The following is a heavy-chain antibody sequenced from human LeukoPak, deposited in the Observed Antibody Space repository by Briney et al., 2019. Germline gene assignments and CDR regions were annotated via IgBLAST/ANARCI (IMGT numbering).Heavy chain of an antibody. J-gene: IGHJ1*01. V-gene: IGHV3-30*02. Sequence: PGGSLRLSCAASGFTFSSYGMHWVRQAPGKGLEWVAFIRYDGSNKYYADSVKGRFTISRDNSKNTLYLQMNSLRAEDTAVYYCAKDGPQLLFCEYFQHWGQGTLVTVSS. CDR1: GFTFSSYG. CDR3: AKDGPQLLFCEYFQH. D-gene: IGHD2-2*01. CDR2: IRYDGSNK.